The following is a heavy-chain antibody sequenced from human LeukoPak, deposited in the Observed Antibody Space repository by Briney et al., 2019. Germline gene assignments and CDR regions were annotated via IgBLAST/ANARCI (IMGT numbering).Heavy chain of an antibody. J-gene: IGHJ4*02. CDR2: ISGSGSDI. V-gene: IGHV3-11*04. D-gene: IGHD3-10*01. CDR3: ARNDYGSGSYITLFDY. CDR1: GFGFSDSY. Sequence: GGSLRLSCVVSGFGFSDSYMAWIRQTPGKGLEWLAYISGSGSDIYYADSVKGRFTISRDNAKNSLYLQMNSLRAEDTAVYYCARNDYGSGSYITLFDYWGQGTLVTVSS.